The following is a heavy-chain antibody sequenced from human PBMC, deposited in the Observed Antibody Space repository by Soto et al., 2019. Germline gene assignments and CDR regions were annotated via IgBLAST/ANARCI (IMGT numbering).Heavy chain of an antibody. CDR2: IIPIFGTA. CDR1: GGTFSSYA. V-gene: IGHV1-69*06. Sequence: GALVKVSCKASGGTFSSYAISWVRQAPGQGLEWMGGIIPIFGTANYAQKFQGRVTITADKSTSTAYMELSSLRSEDTAVYYCARDRGDIVVVPAALVTGMDVWGQGTTVTVSS. D-gene: IGHD2-2*01. CDR3: ARDRGDIVVVPAALVTGMDV. J-gene: IGHJ6*02.